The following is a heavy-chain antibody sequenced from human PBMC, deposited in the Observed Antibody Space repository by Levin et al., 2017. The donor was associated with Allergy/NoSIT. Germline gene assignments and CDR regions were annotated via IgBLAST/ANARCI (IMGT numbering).Heavy chain of an antibody. V-gene: IGHV3-11*05. CDR1: GFTFSDYY. Sequence: GGSLRLSCAASGFTFSDYYMSWIRQAPGKGLEWVSYISSSSSYTNYADSVKGRFTISRDNAKNSLYLQMNSLRAEDTAVYYCARVVAAAGSTSRRNWWFDPWGQGTLVTVSS. CDR3: ARVVAAAGSTSRRNWWFDP. J-gene: IGHJ5*02. D-gene: IGHD6-13*01. CDR2: ISSSSSYT.